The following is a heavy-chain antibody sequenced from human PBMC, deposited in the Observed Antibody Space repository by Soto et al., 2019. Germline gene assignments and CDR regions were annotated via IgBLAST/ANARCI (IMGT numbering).Heavy chain of an antibody. D-gene: IGHD6-13*01. Sequence: QVQLVESGGGLVKPGGSLRLSCAASGFAFSDYYMTWIRQAPGKGLEWVSYISSSASTIYYADSVKGRFTIFRDNAKNSLYLQMNSLRAEDTAVYYCASSRADRSTWYPGHWGQGTLVTVSS. J-gene: IGHJ4*02. CDR2: ISSSASTI. V-gene: IGHV3-11*01. CDR1: GFAFSDYY. CDR3: ASSRADRSTWYPGH.